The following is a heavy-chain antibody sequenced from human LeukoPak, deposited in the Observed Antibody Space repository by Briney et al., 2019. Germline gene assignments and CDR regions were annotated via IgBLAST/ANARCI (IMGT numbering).Heavy chain of an antibody. CDR2: ISGSGGST. Sequence: GESLRLSCAASGFTFSSYAMSWVRQAPGKGLEWVSAISGSGGSTYYADSVKGRFTISRDNSKNTLYLQMNSLRAEDTAVYYCAKALFYYGDFDYWGQGTLVTVSS. CDR3: AKALFYYGDFDY. CDR1: GFTFSSYA. J-gene: IGHJ4*02. D-gene: IGHD3-3*01. V-gene: IGHV3-23*01.